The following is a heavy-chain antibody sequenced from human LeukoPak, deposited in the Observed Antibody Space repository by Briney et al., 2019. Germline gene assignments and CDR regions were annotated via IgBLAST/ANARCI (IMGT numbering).Heavy chain of an antibody. CDR3: ARVGDCTNGVCYNYYYYGMDV. J-gene: IGHJ6*02. V-gene: IGHV1-69*13. D-gene: IGHD2-8*01. Sequence: ASVKVSCKASGGTFSSYAISWVRQAPGQGLEWMGGIIPIFGTANYVQKFQGRVTITADESTSTAYMELSSLRSEDTAVYYCARVGDCTNGVCYNYYYYGMDVWGQGTTVTVSS. CDR2: IIPIFGTA. CDR1: GGTFSSYA.